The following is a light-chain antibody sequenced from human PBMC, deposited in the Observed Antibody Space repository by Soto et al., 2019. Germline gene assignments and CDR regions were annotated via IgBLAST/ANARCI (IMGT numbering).Light chain of an antibody. CDR1: QSVSSS. CDR3: QQYNKCPLT. CDR2: RAS. J-gene: IGKJ4*01. V-gene: IGKV3-15*01. Sequence: EIVMTQSPATLSVSPGERATLSCMASQSVSSSFAWSQQKPGQAPRLLIYRASTRATGIPHRFSGSGSGTELTLTISSLQSEELAVYYCQQYNKCPLTVGGGTKVEIK.